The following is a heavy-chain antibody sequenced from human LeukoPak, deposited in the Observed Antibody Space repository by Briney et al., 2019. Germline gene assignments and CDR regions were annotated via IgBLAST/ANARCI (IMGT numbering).Heavy chain of an antibody. J-gene: IGHJ5*02. V-gene: IGHV1-2*02. CDR1: GYTFTAFY. CDR2: INPNSGAT. D-gene: IGHD6-13*01. Sequence: ASVKVSCKASGYTFTAFYMHWVRQAPGQGLEWMGWINPNSGATNYAQKFQGRVTMTRDTSISTAYMELSRLRADDTAVYYCARAHLIAAAGYNWFDPWGQGTLVTVSS. CDR3: ARAHLIAAAGYNWFDP.